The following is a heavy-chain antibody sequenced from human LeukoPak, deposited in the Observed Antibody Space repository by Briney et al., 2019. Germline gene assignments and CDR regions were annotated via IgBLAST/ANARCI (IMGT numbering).Heavy chain of an antibody. V-gene: IGHV3-23*01. CDR1: GFTFSSYA. D-gene: IGHD3-16*01. CDR3: AKLLGWGSCRNFDY. CDR2: ISGSGGST. Sequence: GGSVRLSCAASGFTFSSYAMSWVRQAPGKGLEWVSAISGSGGSTYYADSVKGRFTISRDNSKNTLYLQMNSLRAEDTAVYYCAKLLGWGSCRNFDYWGQGTRDSLSS. J-gene: IGHJ4*02.